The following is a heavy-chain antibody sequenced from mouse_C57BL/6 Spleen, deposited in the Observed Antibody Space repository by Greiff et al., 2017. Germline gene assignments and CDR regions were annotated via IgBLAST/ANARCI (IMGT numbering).Heavy chain of an antibody. V-gene: IGHV1-7*01. CDR2: INPSSGYT. J-gene: IGHJ2*01. D-gene: IGHD2-3*01. Sequence: VQLQQSGAELAKPGASVKLSCTASGYTFTSYWMHWVQQRPGQGLEWIGYINPSSGYTKYNQTFKDKATLTADKSSSTVYMQLSSLTYEDSAVYYCARDGRNFDYWGQGTTLTVSS. CDR3: ARDGRNFDY. CDR1: GYTFTSYW.